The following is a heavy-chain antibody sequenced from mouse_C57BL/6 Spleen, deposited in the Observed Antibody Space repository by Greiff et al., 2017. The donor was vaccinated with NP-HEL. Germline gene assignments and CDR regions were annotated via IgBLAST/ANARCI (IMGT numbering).Heavy chain of an antibody. CDR3: ARRGEAMDY. CDR1: GYTFTSYW. V-gene: IGHV1-59*01. J-gene: IGHJ4*01. Sequence: QVQLKEPGAELVRPGTSVKLSCKASGYTFTSYWMHWVKQRPGQGLEWIGVIDPSDSYTNYNQKFKGKATLTVDTSSSTAYMQLSSLTSEDSAVYYCARRGEAMDYWGQGTSVTVSS. CDR2: IDPSDSYT.